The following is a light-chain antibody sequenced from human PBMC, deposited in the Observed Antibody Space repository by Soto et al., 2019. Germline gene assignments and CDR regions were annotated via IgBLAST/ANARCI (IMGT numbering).Light chain of an antibody. CDR3: SSYTSTRTYV. CDR2: EVD. J-gene: IGLJ1*01. CDR1: YTDVGGYNR. Sequence: QSVLTQPASVSGSPGQSITISCTGTYTDVGGYNRVSWYQHHAGKGPKMLIFEVDNRPSGISDRFSGSKSGDTASLTISDLQAEDEADYYCSSYTSTRTYVFGTGTQLTVL. V-gene: IGLV2-14*01.